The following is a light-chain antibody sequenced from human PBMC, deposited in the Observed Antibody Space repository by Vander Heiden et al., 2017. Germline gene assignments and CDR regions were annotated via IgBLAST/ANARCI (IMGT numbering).Light chain of an antibody. Sequence: QSALTQPASVSGSPGQSITISCTATSSDVGNFDHVSWYQQHPGKAPKLMIYDVSNRPSGVSHRFSGSKSDNTASLTTSGLQAEDDADYYCNSFTTGSTLVIFGGGTKLTVL. V-gene: IGLV2-14*03. CDR3: NSFTTGSTLVI. CDR1: SSDVGNFDH. J-gene: IGLJ2*01. CDR2: DVS.